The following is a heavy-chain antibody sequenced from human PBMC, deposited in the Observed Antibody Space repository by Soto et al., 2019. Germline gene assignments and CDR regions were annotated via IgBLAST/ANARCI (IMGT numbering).Heavy chain of an antibody. Sequence: QVQLVQSGAEVKKPGSSVKVSCRASGVSFTDHGISWLRQAPGQGLEWIGGFTPKFGTANYAPKFQGRVSITADESKTTVSVTLSSVRPEDTAVYFCARGVVSGFEHWYFDLWGRGTLITFPS. CDR1: GVSFTDHG. CDR3: ARGVVSGFEHWYFDL. V-gene: IGHV1-69*01. CDR2: FTPKFGTA. J-gene: IGHJ2*01. D-gene: IGHD5-12*01.